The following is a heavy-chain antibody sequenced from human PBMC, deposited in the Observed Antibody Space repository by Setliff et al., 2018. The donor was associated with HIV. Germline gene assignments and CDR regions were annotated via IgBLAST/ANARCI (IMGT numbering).Heavy chain of an antibody. J-gene: IGHJ3*02. D-gene: IGHD6-6*01. CDR2: IIPIFGTA. CDR1: ADTFSSHV. CDR3: AREVEAARGFNAFDI. V-gene: IGHV1-69*13. Sequence: GASVKVSCKASADTFSSHVISWFRQAPGQGLEWMGGIIPIFGTANFPQNFQGRLTITADEPTSTAYMELSSLRSEDTAVYYCAREVEAARGFNAFDIWGQGTMVTVSS.